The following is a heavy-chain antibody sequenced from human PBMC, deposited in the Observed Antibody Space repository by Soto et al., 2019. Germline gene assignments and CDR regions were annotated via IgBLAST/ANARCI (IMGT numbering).Heavy chain of an antibody. D-gene: IGHD3-16*01. CDR2: IYYSGST. CDR3: ARALGRRTYHLDV. V-gene: IGHV4-59*01. CDR1: GGSISSYY. J-gene: IGHJ6*03. Sequence: SETLSLTCTVSGGSISSYYWSWIRQPPGKGLEWIGYIYYSGSTNYNPSLKSRVTISVDTSKNQFSLKLSSVTAADTAVYYCARALGRRTYHLDVWGKGTTVTVSS.